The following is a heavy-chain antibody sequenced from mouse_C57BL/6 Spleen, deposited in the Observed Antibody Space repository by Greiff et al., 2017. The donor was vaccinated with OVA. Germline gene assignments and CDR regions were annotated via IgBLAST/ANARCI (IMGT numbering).Heavy chain of an antibody. CDR1: GYSITSDY. CDR3: ARYPDDGYYTLDY. CDR2: ISYSGST. Sequence: VQLKESGPGLAKPSQPLSLTCSVTGYSITSDYWNWIRKFPGHKLEYMGYISYSGSTYYNPSLKSRISITRDTSKNQYYLQLNSVTTEDTATYYCARYPDDGYYTLDYWGQGTTLTVSS. V-gene: IGHV3-8*01. J-gene: IGHJ2*01. D-gene: IGHD2-3*01.